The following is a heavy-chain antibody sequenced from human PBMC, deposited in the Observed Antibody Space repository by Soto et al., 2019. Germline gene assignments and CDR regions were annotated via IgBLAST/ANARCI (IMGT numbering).Heavy chain of an antibody. J-gene: IGHJ5*01. CDR3: AKDRPNCFGSGGAYYKTGGDS. CDR2: IPGNGATT. CDR1: GSTSSMYA. Sequence: GGFWRLSCAASGSTSSMYAMLSVRPAPVRGIERASSIPGNGATTLYPDSVKGRFTISRYNFQNTLYLQLNSVGVDDTAVYYCAKDRPNCFGSGGAYYKTGGDSWGQGA. D-gene: IGHD3-10*01. V-gene: IGHV3-23*01.